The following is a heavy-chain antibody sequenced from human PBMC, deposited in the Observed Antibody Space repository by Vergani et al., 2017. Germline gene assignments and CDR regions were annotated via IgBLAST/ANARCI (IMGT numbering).Heavy chain of an antibody. CDR1: GFTFSSYS. CDR2: ISSSSSYI. J-gene: IGHJ4*02. D-gene: IGHD3-16*02. V-gene: IGHV3-21*01. CDR3: ARDGIMITFGGVIVNPYYFDY. Sequence: EVQLVESGGGLVKPGGSLRLSCAASGFTFSSYSMNWVRQAPGKGLEWVSSISSSSSYIYYADLVKGRFTISRDNAKNSLYLQMNSLRAEDTAVYYCARDGIMITFGGVIVNPYYFDYWGQGTLVTVSS.